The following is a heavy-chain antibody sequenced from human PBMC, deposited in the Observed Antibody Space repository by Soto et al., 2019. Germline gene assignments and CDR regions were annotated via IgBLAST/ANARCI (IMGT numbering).Heavy chain of an antibody. CDR1: GFTFSNHA. CDR2: ISDSGST. V-gene: IGHV3-23*01. J-gene: IGHJ4*02. CDR3: ARDPGRHYCTSLSCLYFFDL. Sequence: EVQLLESGGALVQPGGSLRLSCAASGFTFSNHAMNWVRQAPGKGLEWVSTISDSGSTYYADSVEGGFTISSDKSKKTPYLQMNSLRAEDTAVYYCARDPGRHYCTSLSCLYFFDLWGQGTLVIVSS. D-gene: IGHD2-2*01.